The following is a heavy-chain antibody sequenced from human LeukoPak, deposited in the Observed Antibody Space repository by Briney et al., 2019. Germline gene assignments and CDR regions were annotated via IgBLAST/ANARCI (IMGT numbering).Heavy chain of an antibody. Sequence: GASVKVSCKASGYTFTGYYMHWVRQAPGQGLEWMGWINPNSGGTNYAQKFQGRVTMTRDTSISTAYMELSRLRSDDTAVYYCARSGDPETSGSYSVCDYWGQGTLVTVSS. V-gene: IGHV1-2*02. CDR3: ARSGDPETSGSYSVCDY. J-gene: IGHJ4*02. CDR1: GYTFTGYY. D-gene: IGHD1-26*01. CDR2: INPNSGGT.